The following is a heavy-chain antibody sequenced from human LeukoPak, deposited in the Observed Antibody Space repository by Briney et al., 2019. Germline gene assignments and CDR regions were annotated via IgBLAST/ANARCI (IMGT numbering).Heavy chain of an antibody. CDR2: IKQDGSEK. CDR3: ARDYYYGDYLALYYYYGMDV. Sequence: GGSLRLSCAASGFTFSSYWMSWVRQAPGKGLEWVANIKQDGSEKYYVDSVKGRFTISRDNAKNSLYLQMNSLRAEDTAVYYCARDYYYGDYLALYYYYGMDVWGQGTTVTDSS. D-gene: IGHD4-17*01. CDR1: GFTFSSYW. V-gene: IGHV3-7*01. J-gene: IGHJ6*02.